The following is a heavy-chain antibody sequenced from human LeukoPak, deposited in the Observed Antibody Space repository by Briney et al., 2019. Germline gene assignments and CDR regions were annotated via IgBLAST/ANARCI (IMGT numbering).Heavy chain of an antibody. V-gene: IGHV3-43*02. Sequence: PGGSLRLSCAASGFTFDDYAMHWVRQAPGKGREWVSLISGDGGSTYYADSVKGRFTISRDNSKNSLNLQMNSLRTEDTALYYCAKDTGNGYEHYSGQATLVTAPS. CDR3: AKDTGNGYEHY. CDR1: GFTFDDYA. D-gene: IGHD3-3*01. CDR2: ISGDGGST. J-gene: IGHJ4*02.